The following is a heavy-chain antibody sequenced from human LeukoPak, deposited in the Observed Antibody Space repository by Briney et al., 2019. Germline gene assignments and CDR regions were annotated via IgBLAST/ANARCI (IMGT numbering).Heavy chain of an antibody. CDR3: VGSQFGVVPLPYYYYYGMDV. D-gene: IGHD3-3*01. J-gene: IGHJ6*02. Sequence: ASVKVSCKASGYTFTTYAMHWVRQAPGQRLEWMGWINAGNGNTKYSQKFQGRVTMTRNTSISTAYMELSSLRSEDTAVYYCVGSQFGVVPLPYYYYYGMDVWGQGTTVTVSS. CDR2: INAGNGNT. CDR1: GYTFTTYA. V-gene: IGHV1-3*01.